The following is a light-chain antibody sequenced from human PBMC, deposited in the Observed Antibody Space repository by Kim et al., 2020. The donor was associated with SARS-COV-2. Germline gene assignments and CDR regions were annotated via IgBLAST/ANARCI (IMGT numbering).Light chain of an antibody. CDR1: SSDIGGYNY. CDR3: VSYTTSATFV. CDR2: DVT. J-gene: IGLJ1*01. V-gene: IGLV2-14*01. Sequence: QSALTQPASVSESPGQSITISCTGTSSDIGGYNYVSWYQQCPGKAPKVLIYDVTKRPSGVSVRFSGSKSGNTASLTISGLQDEDEADYYCVSYTTSATFVFGTGTKVTVL.